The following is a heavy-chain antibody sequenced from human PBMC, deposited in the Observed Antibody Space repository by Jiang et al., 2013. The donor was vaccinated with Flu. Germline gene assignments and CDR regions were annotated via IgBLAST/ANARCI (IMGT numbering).Heavy chain of an antibody. CDR2: IYYSGST. J-gene: IGHJ6*02. V-gene: IGHV4-59*01. Sequence: GPGLVKPSETLSLTCTVSGGSISSYYWSWIRQPPGKGLEWIGYIYYSGSTNYNPSLKSRVTISVDTSKNQFSLKLSSVTAADTAVYYCAGEYSSSSLFVGISPGYYGMDVWGQGTTVTVSS. D-gene: IGHD6-6*01. CDR1: GGSISSYY. CDR3: AGEYSSSSLFVGISPGYYGMDV.